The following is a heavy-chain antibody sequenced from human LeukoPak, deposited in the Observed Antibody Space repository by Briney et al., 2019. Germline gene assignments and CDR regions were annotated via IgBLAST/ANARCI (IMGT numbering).Heavy chain of an antibody. CDR3: ARERNKRQFDP. J-gene: IGHJ5*02. Sequence: SETLSLTCTVSGGSISSGDYYWSWIRQPPGKGLEWIGYIYYSGSTYYNPSHKSRVTISVDTSKNQFSLKLSSVTAADTAVYYCARERNKRQFDPWGQGTLVTVSS. CDR1: GGSISSGDYY. CDR2: IYYSGST. V-gene: IGHV4-30-4*01.